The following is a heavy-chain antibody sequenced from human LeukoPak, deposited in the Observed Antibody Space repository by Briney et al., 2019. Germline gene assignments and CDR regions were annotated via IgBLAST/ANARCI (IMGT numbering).Heavy chain of an antibody. CDR2: IYYSGST. D-gene: IGHD3-10*01. CDR3: ARHAYSITMVRGPRDWFDP. CDR1: GGSFSGYY. V-gene: IGHV4-39*01. Sequence: SETLSLTCAVYGGSFSGYYWGWIRQPPGKGLEWIGSIYYSGSTYYNPSLKSRVTISVDTSKNQFSLKLSSVTAADTAVYYCARHAYSITMVRGPRDWFDPWGQGTLVTVSS. J-gene: IGHJ5*02.